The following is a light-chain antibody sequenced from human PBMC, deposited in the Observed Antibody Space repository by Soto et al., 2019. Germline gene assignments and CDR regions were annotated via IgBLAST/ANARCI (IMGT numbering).Light chain of an antibody. CDR2: EVS. V-gene: IGLV2-14*01. Sequence: QSALTQPASVSGSPGQSITISCTGTSSDVGGYNYVSWYQQHPGKAPKLMIYEVSNRPSGVSSRFSGSKSGNTASLTISWRQAEDEADYYCSAYTSSSIDYVFGTGTKLTVL. CDR1: SSDVGGYNY. J-gene: IGLJ1*01. CDR3: SAYTSSSIDYV.